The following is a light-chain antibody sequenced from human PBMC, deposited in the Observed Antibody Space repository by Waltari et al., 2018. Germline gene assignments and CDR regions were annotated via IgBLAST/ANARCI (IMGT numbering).Light chain of an antibody. CDR2: RNN. CDR1: SSNIGSNY. CDR3: AAWDDSLSGYV. Sequence: QSVLTQPPSASGTPGQRVTISCSGSSSNIGSNYVYWYQQLPGTAPKLLSYRNNQQPSGVPARFSGSKAGTSASLAISGLRSEDEADYYCAAWDDSLSGYVFGTGTKVTVL. V-gene: IGLV1-47*01. J-gene: IGLJ1*01.